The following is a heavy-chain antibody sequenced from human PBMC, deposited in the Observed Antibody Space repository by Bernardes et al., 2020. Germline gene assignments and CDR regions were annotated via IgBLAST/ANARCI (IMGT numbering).Heavy chain of an antibody. V-gene: IGHV3-74*01. J-gene: IGHJ6*04. Sequence: GGSLRLSCAASGFTFSSYWMHWVRQAPGKGLVWVSRINSDGSSTSYADSVKGRFTISRDNAKNTLYLQMNSLRAEDTAVYYCARKDTAMVTPRGMDVWGKGTTVTVSS. CDR2: INSDGSST. CDR1: GFTFSSYW. CDR3: ARKDTAMVTPRGMDV. D-gene: IGHD5-18*01.